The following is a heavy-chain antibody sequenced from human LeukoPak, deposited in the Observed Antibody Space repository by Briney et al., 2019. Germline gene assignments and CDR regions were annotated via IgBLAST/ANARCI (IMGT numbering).Heavy chain of an antibody. J-gene: IGHJ4*02. CDR1: GLTFDDYA. CDR3: AKDTVYYGSGSFDY. D-gene: IGHD3-10*01. CDR2: ISWNSGSI. V-gene: IGHV3-9*01. Sequence: PGGSLRLSCAASGLTFDDYAMHWVRQAPGKGLEWVSGISWNSGSIGYADSVKGRFTISRDNAKNSLYLQMNSLRAEDTALYYCAKDTVYYGSGSFDYWGQGTLVTVSS.